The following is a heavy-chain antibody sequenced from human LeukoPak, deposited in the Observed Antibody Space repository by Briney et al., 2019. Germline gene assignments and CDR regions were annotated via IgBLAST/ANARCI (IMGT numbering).Heavy chain of an antibody. CDR1: GFTFSSYW. J-gene: IGHJ2*01. V-gene: IGHV3-74*01. Sequence: GGSLRLSCAASGFTFSSYWMHWVRQAPGKGLVWVSRINSDGSSTSYADSVKGRFTISRDNAKNTLYLQMNSLRAEDTAVYYCATPLMWSGYGWYFDLWGRGTLVTVSS. CDR2: INSDGSST. CDR3: ATPLMWSGYGWYFDL. D-gene: IGHD3-3*01.